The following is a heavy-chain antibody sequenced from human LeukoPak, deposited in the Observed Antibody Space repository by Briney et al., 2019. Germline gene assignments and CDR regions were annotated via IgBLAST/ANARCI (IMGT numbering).Heavy chain of an antibody. V-gene: IGHV4-39*07. CDR2: IFYSGST. D-gene: IGHD6-13*01. CDR3: ARELTVEVVGTDSYYYYIDV. J-gene: IGHJ6*03. Sequence: SETLSLTCTVSGGSISSSSSYWAWIRQPPGKGLECIGSIFYSGSTYYNPSLKSRVTMSVDTSKKQFSLKLSSVTAADTAVYYCARELTVEVVGTDSYYYYIDVWGKGTTVTVSS. CDR1: GGSISSSSSY.